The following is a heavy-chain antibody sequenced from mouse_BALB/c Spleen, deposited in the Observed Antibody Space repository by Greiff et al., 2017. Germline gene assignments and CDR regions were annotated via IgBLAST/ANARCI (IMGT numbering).Heavy chain of an antibody. Sequence: QVQLKESGAELARPGASVKLSCKASGYTFTDYYINWVKQRTGQGLEWIGEIYPGSGNTYYNEKFKGKATLTADKSSSTAYMQLSSLTSEDSAVYFCARGGNYYGSSSFAYWGQGTLVTVSA. CDR1: GYTFTDYY. D-gene: IGHD1-1*01. CDR2: IYPGSGNT. V-gene: IGHV1-77*01. J-gene: IGHJ3*01. CDR3: ARGGNYYGSSSFAY.